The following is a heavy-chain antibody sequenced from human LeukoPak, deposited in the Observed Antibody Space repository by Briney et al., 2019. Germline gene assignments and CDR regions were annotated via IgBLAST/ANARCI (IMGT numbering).Heavy chain of an antibody. CDR3: AKGPRLPMDV. J-gene: IGHJ6*03. CDR2: IKSKRDGGAI. Sequence: PGGSLRLSCEASGFTFANAWMIWVRQAPGKGPEWVGRIKSKRDGGAIDYAAPVKGRFTISRDDSQNTVFLLMNSLKTGDTGVYYCAKGPRLPMDVWGKGTTVTISS. CDR1: GFTFANAW. V-gene: IGHV3-15*01.